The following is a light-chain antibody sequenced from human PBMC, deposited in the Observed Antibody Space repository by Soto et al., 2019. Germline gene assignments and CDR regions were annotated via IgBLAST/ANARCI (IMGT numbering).Light chain of an antibody. CDR2: EVS. CDR1: SSDIGGYDY. V-gene: IGLV2-14*01. Sequence: QSVLTQPASVSGSPGQSITISCTGTSSDIGGYDYVSWYQQHPGKAPKRMIYEVSNRPSGVSTRFSGSKSGNTASLTISGLQPEDEAVYYCGSYTTSNTWVFGGGTKLTVL. CDR3: GSYTTSNTWV. J-gene: IGLJ3*02.